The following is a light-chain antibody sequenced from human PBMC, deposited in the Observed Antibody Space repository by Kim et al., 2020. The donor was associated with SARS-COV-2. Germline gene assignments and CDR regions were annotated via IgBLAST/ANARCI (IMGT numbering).Light chain of an antibody. J-gene: IGKJ1*01. V-gene: IGKV3-15*01. CDR2: DAS. CDR1: QSVSSD. Sequence: VDPGGRASRACRASQSVSSDLAWYQQRPGKAPRVVIYDASTRATGNPARFSGSGSGTEITLTFSRLQSEDFAVYYCQQYNNWTQTFGQGTRVDIK. CDR3: QQYNNWTQT.